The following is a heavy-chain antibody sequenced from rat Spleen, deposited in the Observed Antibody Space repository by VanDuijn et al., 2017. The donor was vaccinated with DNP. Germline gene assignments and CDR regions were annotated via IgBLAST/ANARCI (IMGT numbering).Heavy chain of an antibody. J-gene: IGHJ4*01. V-gene: IGHV3-1*01. Sequence: EVQLQESGPGLVKPSQSLSLTCSVTGYSITSSYWGWIRRFPGNKMEWVGHISYSGSTTHNPSLKSRISITRDTSKNQFFLQLNSLTTEDTATYYCARLRLEWEVRAMDAWGQGTSVTVSS. CDR1: GYSITSSY. D-gene: IGHD1-1*01. CDR2: ISYSGST. CDR3: ARLRLEWEVRAMDA.